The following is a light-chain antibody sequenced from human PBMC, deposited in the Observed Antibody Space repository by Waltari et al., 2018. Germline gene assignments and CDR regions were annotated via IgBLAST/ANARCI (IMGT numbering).Light chain of an antibody. V-gene: IGLV2-23*02. Sequence: SALPQPHPVSGPPGQPITISCTGPSSDIGRYNLVSWYQHPPGKAPNLIVSEVTKRPSGVSNRFSGSKSGSTASLTISGLQAEDEADYYCCSYAGTTTYVFGTGTKVTVL. CDR2: EVT. CDR1: SSDIGRYNL. CDR3: CSYAGTTTYV. J-gene: IGLJ1*01.